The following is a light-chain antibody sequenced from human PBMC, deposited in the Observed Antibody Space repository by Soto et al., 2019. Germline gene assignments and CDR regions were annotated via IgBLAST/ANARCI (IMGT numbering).Light chain of an antibody. V-gene: IGLV1-51*01. J-gene: IGLJ1*01. Sequence: QSVLTQPPSVSAAPGQKVTISCSGSSSNIGSHSVSWYQHLPGTAPKLLIYSNDKRPSGIPDRFSGSKSGTSATLDITGLQTGDEADYYCGTWDDSLVSYVFGTGTKVTVL. CDR3: GTWDDSLVSYV. CDR2: SND. CDR1: SSNIGSHS.